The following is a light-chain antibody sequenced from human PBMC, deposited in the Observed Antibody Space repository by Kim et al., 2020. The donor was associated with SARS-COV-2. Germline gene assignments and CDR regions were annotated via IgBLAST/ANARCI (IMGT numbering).Light chain of an antibody. CDR2: DTS. Sequence: LFPGDRVTLSCRASQSVGSCLAWFQQKPGQAPRLLIYDTSNRASGIPARFSGSGSGTDFTLTISSLEPEDFAVYYCQQRSNWPLTFGGGTKVDIK. J-gene: IGKJ4*01. CDR1: QSVGSC. CDR3: QQRSNWPLT. V-gene: IGKV3-11*01.